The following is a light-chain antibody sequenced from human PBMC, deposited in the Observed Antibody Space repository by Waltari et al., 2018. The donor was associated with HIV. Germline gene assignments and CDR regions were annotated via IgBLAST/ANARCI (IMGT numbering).Light chain of an antibody. CDR1: QSISSW. V-gene: IGKV1-5*03. CDR3: QQYNSYS. CDR2: KAS. Sequence: DIQMTQSPSTLSASVGDRVTITCRASQSISSWLAWYQQKPGKAPKLLIYKASSLESGVPSRFSGSVSGTEFTLTISSLQPDDFATYYCQQYNSYSFGQGTKVEIK. J-gene: IGKJ1*01.